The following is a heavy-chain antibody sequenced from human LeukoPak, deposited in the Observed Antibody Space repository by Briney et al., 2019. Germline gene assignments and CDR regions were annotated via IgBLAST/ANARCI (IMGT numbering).Heavy chain of an antibody. CDR2: ISGSGGST. J-gene: IGHJ4*02. CDR1: GFTFSSYG. CDR3: AGFVVTADDY. Sequence: GGSLRLSCAASGFTFSSYGMSWVRQAPGKGLEWVSAISGSGGSTYYADSVKGRFTISRDNSKNTLCLQMNSLRAEDTAVYYCAGFVVTADDYWGQGTLVTVSS. V-gene: IGHV3-23*01. D-gene: IGHD2-21*02.